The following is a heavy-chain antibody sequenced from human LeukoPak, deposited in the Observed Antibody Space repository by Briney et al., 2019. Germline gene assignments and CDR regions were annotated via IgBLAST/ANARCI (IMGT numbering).Heavy chain of an antibody. D-gene: IGHD5-18*01. CDR1: GFTFSSYA. Sequence: GGSLRLSCAASGFTFSSYAMHWVRQTPGKGLEWAAAIQSDGSKQYYGDSVKGRFTISRDSSKNTVYLQMNSLRDEDTAVYYCARDVDTSSHSSQLDPWGQGTLVTVSS. J-gene: IGHJ5*02. V-gene: IGHV3-33*08. CDR2: IQSDGSKQ. CDR3: ARDVDTSSHSSQLDP.